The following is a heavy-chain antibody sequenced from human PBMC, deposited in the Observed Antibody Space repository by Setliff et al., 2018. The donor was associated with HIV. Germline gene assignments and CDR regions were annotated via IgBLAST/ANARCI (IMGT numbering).Heavy chain of an antibody. CDR3: AREQLGFGPPRGMDV. J-gene: IGHJ6*02. V-gene: IGHV1-3*04. D-gene: IGHD6-13*01. Sequence: ASVKVSCKASGYTFTSYAMHWVRQAPGQRLEWVGWINTGNGNTKYSQKFQGRVTIIRDTSASTAYMELSSLRSEDTAVYYCAREQLGFGPPRGMDVWGQGTTVTVSS. CDR2: INTGNGNT. CDR1: GYTFTSYA.